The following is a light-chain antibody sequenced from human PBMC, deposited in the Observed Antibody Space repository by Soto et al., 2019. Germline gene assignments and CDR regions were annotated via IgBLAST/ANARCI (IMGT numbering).Light chain of an antibody. J-gene: IGKJ4*01. CDR1: KNVYEY. CDR2: DAS. V-gene: IGKV3-11*01. CDR3: QQRAKWVT. Sequence: EIEWTQSQANLSLAPRERATLSCRASKNVYEYVAWYQQMPCQAPRLLIYDASNRATGIPARFSGSGSGTDFTLPISSLEPADFAVYYGQQRAKWVTFGRGTKVDI.